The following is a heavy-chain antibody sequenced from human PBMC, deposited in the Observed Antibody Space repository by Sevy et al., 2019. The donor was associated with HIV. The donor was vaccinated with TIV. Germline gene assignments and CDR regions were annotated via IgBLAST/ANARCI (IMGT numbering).Heavy chain of an antibody. D-gene: IGHD3-10*01. Sequence: SETLSLTCAAYGGPVSGYYWSWMRQSPEKELEWIGEISHGGSPIYNPSLRSRVTISLDTSTRQMSLKMNSVTAADAATYYCALEAGISGSGTARGVFDTWGQGTVVTVSS. J-gene: IGHJ4*02. CDR2: ISHGGSP. V-gene: IGHV4-34*01. CDR3: ALEAGISGSGTARGVFDT. CDR1: GGPVSGYY.